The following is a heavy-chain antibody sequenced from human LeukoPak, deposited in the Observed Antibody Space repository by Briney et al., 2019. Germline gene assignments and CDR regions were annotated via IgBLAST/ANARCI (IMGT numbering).Heavy chain of an antibody. D-gene: IGHD4-23*01. CDR1: EFTFSSYS. V-gene: IGHV3-48*04. Sequence: PEGSLRLSYAASEFTFSSYSMSWVRQAPGKGLEWVSYISSTASSIYYADSVKGRFTVSRDNAKNSLYLQMNSLGAEDTAVYYCARDVTYHGGDWFDPWGQGTLVTVSS. J-gene: IGHJ5*02. CDR2: ISSTASSI. CDR3: ARDVTYHGGDWFDP.